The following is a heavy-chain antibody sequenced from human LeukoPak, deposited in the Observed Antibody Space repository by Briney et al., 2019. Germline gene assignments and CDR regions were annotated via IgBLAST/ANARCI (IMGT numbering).Heavy chain of an antibody. J-gene: IGHJ4*02. CDR1: GYTFTTYG. CDR3: ARGPDCSGGSCYSSYLDY. CDR2: ISAYNGNT. D-gene: IGHD2-15*01. Sequence: PPASVTVSCKASGYTFTTYGISWVRQAPGQGLEWMGWISAYNGNTNYAQKLQGRVTMTTDTFTSTAYMELRSLRSDDTAVYYCARGPDCSGGSCYSSYLDYWGQGTLVTVSS. V-gene: IGHV1-18*01.